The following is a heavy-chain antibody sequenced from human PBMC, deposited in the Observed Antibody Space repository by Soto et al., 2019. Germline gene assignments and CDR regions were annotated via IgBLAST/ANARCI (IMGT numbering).Heavy chain of an antibody. CDR1: GFTFSSYA. V-gene: IGHV3-23*01. Sequence: GGSLRLSCAASGFTFSSYAMSWVRQAPGKGLEWASAISGSGGSTYYADSVKGRFTISRDNSKNTLYLQMNSLRAEDTAVYYCAKASIAAAGYPDYYYGMDVWGQGTTVTVSS. CDR2: ISGSGGST. D-gene: IGHD6-13*01. J-gene: IGHJ6*02. CDR3: AKASIAAAGYPDYYYGMDV.